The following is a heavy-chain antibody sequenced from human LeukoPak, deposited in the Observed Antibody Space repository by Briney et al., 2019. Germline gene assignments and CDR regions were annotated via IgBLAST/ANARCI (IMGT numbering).Heavy chain of an antibody. CDR3: AKPLEKYTYGGNFDY. J-gene: IGHJ4*02. D-gene: IGHD4-23*01. CDR2: ISSSADST. V-gene: IGHV3-23*01. Sequence: GGSLRLSCEASGFTFSSYAISWVRQAPGKGLAWVSVISSSADSTYYADSVKGRFTISRDNSKNTLYLQMNNLRAEDTAVYYCAKPLEKYTYGGNFDYWGQGILVTVSS. CDR1: GFTFSSYA.